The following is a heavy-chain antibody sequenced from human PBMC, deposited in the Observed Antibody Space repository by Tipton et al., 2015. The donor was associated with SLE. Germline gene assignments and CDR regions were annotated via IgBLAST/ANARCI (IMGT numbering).Heavy chain of an antibody. CDR3: ARLRNGFYSDYDY. V-gene: IGHV4-34*01. Sequence: TLSLTCAVQGGSFNDYYWSWIRQPPGKGLEWIGEINHLSMTTYSPSLTGRVSISVDTSNNQFSLKLSSVTAADTAVYFCARLRNGFYSDYDYWGQGTLVTVSS. CDR1: GGSFNDYY. D-gene: IGHD3-22*01. CDR2: INHLSMT. J-gene: IGHJ4*02.